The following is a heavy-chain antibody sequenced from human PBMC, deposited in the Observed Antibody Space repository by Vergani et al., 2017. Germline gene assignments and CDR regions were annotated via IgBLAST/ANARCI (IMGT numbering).Heavy chain of an antibody. Sequence: QAQLVESGGGVVQPGRSLRLSCAASGFTFSSYAMHWVRQAPGKGLEWVAVISYDGSNKYYADSVKGRFTISRDNSKNTLYLQMNSLRAEDTAVYYCARGGEGYNFWGQGTLVTVSS. CDR3: ARGGEGYNF. CDR2: ISYDGSNK. CDR1: GFTFSSYA. J-gene: IGHJ4*02. V-gene: IGHV3-30*04. D-gene: IGHD5-24*01.